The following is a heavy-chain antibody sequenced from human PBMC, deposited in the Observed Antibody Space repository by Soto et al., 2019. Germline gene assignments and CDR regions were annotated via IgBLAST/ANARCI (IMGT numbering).Heavy chain of an antibody. Sequence: SETLSLTCTVSGGSLSSGDYYCSWIRQPPGKGLEWIGYIYYSGSTYYNPSLKSRVTISVDTSKNQFSLKLSSVTAAVFVVYECGRGRYLDGFDPWGKGTLVT. D-gene: IGHD3-16*02. CDR1: GGSLSSGDYY. CDR2: IYYSGST. J-gene: IGHJ5*02. V-gene: IGHV4-30-4*01. CDR3: GRGRYLDGFDP.